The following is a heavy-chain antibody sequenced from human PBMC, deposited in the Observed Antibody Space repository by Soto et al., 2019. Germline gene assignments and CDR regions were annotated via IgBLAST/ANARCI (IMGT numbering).Heavy chain of an antibody. Sequence: SETLSLTCAVSGGSISSSNWWSWVRQPSGKGLEWIGEIYHSGSTNYNPSLKSRVTISVDKSKNQFSLKLSSVTAADTAVYYCASLHYDILTGYQSYFDYWGQGTLVTVSS. J-gene: IGHJ4*02. V-gene: IGHV4-4*02. D-gene: IGHD3-9*01. CDR2: IYHSGST. CDR1: GGSISSSNW. CDR3: ASLHYDILTGYQSYFDY.